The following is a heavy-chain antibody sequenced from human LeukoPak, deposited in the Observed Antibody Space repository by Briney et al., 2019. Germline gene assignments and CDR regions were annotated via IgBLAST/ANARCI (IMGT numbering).Heavy chain of an antibody. CDR2: IKQDGSEM. V-gene: IGHV3-7*01. D-gene: IGHD1-1*01. CDR1: EFTFSSLW. Sequence: GGSLRLSCVVSEFTFSSLWMSWVRQIPGKGLEWVANIKQDGSEMYYVDSVKGRFTISRDNAKNSLYLQMNSLRAEDTAVYYCARDLDYYFYYWGQGTLVTVSS. CDR3: ARDLDYYFYY. J-gene: IGHJ4*02.